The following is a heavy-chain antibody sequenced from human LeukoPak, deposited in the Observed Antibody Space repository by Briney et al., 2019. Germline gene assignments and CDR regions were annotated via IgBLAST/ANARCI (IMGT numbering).Heavy chain of an antibody. CDR2: INHGGST. Sequence: SETLSLTCAVYGGSFSGYYWSWIRQPPGKGLEWIGEINHGGSTNYNPSLKSRVTISVDTSKNQFSLKLSSVTAADTAVYYCARERRPSVVVPAAKSWFDPWGQGTLVTVSS. CDR1: GGSFSGYY. V-gene: IGHV4-34*01. J-gene: IGHJ5*02. CDR3: ARERRPSVVVPAAKSWFDP. D-gene: IGHD2-2*01.